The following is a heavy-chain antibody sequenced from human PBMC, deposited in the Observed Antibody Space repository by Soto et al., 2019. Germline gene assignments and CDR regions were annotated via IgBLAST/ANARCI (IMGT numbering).Heavy chain of an antibody. CDR2: ISLYSDGT. Sequence: ASVKVSCKTSGYTFSNYGITWVRQAPGQPLEWLGWISLYSDGTNYAQKFQGTVSMTTDTSTTTAYMELRGLRSDDTAIYYCARVVPYAEDWFGPWGQGTMVTVSS. V-gene: IGHV1-18*01. D-gene: IGHD2-2*01. J-gene: IGHJ5*02. CDR1: GYTFSNYG. CDR3: ARVVPYAEDWFGP.